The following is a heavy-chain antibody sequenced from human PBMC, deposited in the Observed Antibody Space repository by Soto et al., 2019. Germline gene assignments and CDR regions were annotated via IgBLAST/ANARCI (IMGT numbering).Heavy chain of an antibody. Sequence: GASVKVSCKDSGGTFSSYAISWVRQAPGQGLEWMGGIIPIFGTANYAQKFQGRVTITADESTSTAYMELSSLRSEDTAVYYCARAARWYYDSSGYYRPLGYWGQGTLVTVS. CDR2: IIPIFGTA. V-gene: IGHV1-69*13. CDR3: ARAARWYYDSSGYYRPLGY. J-gene: IGHJ4*02. D-gene: IGHD3-22*01. CDR1: GGTFSSYA.